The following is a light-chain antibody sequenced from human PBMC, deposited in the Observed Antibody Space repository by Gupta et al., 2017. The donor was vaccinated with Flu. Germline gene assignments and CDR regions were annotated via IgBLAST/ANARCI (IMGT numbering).Light chain of an antibody. V-gene: IGLV3-21*02. CDR2: DDS. Sequence: GSNIGSKSVHWYKQKPGQDPVLVVYDDSDRPSGIPERFSGSNSGNTATLTISRVEAGDEADYYCQVWDSSSDHLYVFGTGTKVTVL. J-gene: IGLJ1*01. CDR1: NIGSKS. CDR3: QVWDSSSDHLYV.